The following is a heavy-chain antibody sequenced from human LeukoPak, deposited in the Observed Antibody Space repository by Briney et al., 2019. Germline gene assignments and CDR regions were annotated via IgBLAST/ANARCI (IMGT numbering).Heavy chain of an antibody. CDR3: ARTTEGGYSYGYFYYCYMDV. Sequence: SETLSLTCTVSGGSISSYYWSWIRQPPGKGLEWIGYIYYSGSTNYNPSLKSRVTISVDTSKNQFSLKLRSVTAADTAVYYCARTTEGGYSYGYFYYCYMDVWGKGTTVTISS. V-gene: IGHV4-59*01. CDR2: IYYSGST. D-gene: IGHD5-18*01. J-gene: IGHJ6*03. CDR1: GGSISSYY.